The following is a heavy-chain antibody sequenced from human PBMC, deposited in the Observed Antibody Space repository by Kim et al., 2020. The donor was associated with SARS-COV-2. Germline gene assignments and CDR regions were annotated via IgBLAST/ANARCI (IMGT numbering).Heavy chain of an antibody. Sequence: GESLKISCKGSGYSFTSYWIGWVRQMPGKGLEWMGIIYPGDSDTRYSPSFQGQVTISADKSISTAYLQWSSLKASDTAMYYCARLIADLSFHNIVVVPAGYYFDYWGQGTLVTVSS. CDR1: GYSFTSYW. J-gene: IGHJ4*02. CDR2: IYPGDSDT. CDR3: ARLIADLSFHNIVVVPAGYYFDY. D-gene: IGHD2-2*01. V-gene: IGHV5-51*01.